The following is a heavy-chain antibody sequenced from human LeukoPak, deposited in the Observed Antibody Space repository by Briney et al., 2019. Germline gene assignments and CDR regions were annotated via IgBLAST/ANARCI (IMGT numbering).Heavy chain of an antibody. CDR3: ARGRDRGSSSNRFFFDY. D-gene: IGHD1-26*01. CDR2: IFTSGST. Sequence: PSETLSLTCTVSGDSISSYYWSWVRQPAGMGLEWIGRIFTSGSTNYNPSLKSRVSMSVDTSKNQFSLKLSSVTAADPAVHYCARGRDRGSSSNRFFFDYWGQGTLVTVSS. J-gene: IGHJ4*02. CDR1: GDSISSYY. V-gene: IGHV4-4*07.